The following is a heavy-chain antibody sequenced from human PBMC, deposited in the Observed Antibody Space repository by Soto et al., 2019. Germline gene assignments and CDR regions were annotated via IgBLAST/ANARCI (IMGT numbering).Heavy chain of an antibody. CDR3: ARTCPLGACYQHDLYKNGLDV. J-gene: IGHJ6*02. CDR2: ISAYNGET. Sequence: QIRLEQSESEVKKPGAPVRVSCKASGYTFATYGFSWVRQAPGQGLEWMGWISAYNGETRLAERFQGRVTMTTDTATATVYMDLRSLLTYDTAVYYCARTCPLGACYQHDLYKNGLDVLGQGTTIIVSS. CDR1: GYTFATYG. D-gene: IGHD2-21*02. V-gene: IGHV1-18*04.